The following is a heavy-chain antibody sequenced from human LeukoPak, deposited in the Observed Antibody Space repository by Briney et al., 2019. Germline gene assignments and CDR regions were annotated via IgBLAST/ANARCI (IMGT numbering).Heavy chain of an antibody. V-gene: IGHV4-34*01. CDR3: ARGLTMVRGVMDV. CDR1: GGSFSGYY. D-gene: IGHD3-10*01. Sequence: LKPSETLSLTCAVYGGSFSGYYWSWIRQPPGKGLEWVGEINHSGSTNYNPSFKSRVTISVDTSKNQFSLKLSSVTAADTAVYYCARGLTMVRGVMDVWGKGTTVTVSS. CDR2: INHSGST. J-gene: IGHJ6*04.